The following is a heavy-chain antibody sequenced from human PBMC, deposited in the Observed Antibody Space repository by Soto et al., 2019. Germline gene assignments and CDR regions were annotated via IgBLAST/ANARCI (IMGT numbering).Heavy chain of an antibody. J-gene: IGHJ6*02. V-gene: IGHV4-39*01. D-gene: IGHD3-10*01. Sequence: PSETLSLTCTVSGGSSTSSGSYWGWIRQPPGKGLEGIGTVSYSGSTYYNSSLNSRVAISLHRLKNQFSHNLRSVAATDTALYFCTRRYSYGAGKYAMEVWDQGTTVIFSS. CDR3: TRRYSYGAGKYAMEV. CDR2: VSYSGST. CDR1: GGSSTSSGSY.